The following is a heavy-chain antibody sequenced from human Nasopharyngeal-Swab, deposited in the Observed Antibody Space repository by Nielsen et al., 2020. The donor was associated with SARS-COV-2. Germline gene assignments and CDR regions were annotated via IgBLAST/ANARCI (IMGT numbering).Heavy chain of an antibody. CDR2: ISWNSGSI. V-gene: IGHV3-9*01. Sequence: YCAACGTSFDDFALHLVRPAPGKGMEWVSGISWNSGSIGYADSVKGRFTISRDNAKNSLYLQMNSLRPEDTALYYCAKVQSGEDYFDYWGQGTLVTVSS. D-gene: IGHD1-26*01. CDR1: GTSFDDFA. CDR3: AKVQSGEDYFDY. J-gene: IGHJ4*02.